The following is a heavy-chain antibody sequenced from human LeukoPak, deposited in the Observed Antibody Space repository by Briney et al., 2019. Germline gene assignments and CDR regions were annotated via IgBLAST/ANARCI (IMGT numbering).Heavy chain of an antibody. J-gene: IGHJ4*02. D-gene: IGHD3-10*01. Sequence: SETLFLTCTVSGGSINSYYWSWIRQPAGKGLEWIGRMYTSGSTNYNPSLKSRVTMSVDTSKNQFSLKLSSVTAADTAVYYCARDAAYYYGSGSYRNGFDYWGQGSLVTVSS. CDR1: GGSINSYY. V-gene: IGHV4-4*07. CDR3: ARDAAYYYGSGSYRNGFDY. CDR2: MYTSGST.